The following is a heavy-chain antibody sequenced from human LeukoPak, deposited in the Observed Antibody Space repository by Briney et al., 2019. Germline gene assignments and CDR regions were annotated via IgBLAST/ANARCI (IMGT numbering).Heavy chain of an antibody. CDR2: IYYSGST. CDR1: GGSISSYY. CDR3: ARRVGIAAPFDY. Sequence: SETLSLTCTVSGGSISSYYWSWFRQPPGKGLEWIGYIYYSGSTNYNPSLKSRVTISVDTSKNQSSLKLSSVTAADTAVYYCARRVGIAAPFDYWGQGTLVTVSS. J-gene: IGHJ4*02. V-gene: IGHV4-59*08. D-gene: IGHD6-13*01.